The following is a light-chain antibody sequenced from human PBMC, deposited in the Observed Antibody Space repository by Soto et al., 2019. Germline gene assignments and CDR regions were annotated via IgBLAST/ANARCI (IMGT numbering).Light chain of an antibody. J-gene: IGKJ5*01. Sequence: QHPLSLSVTPRQPASISLASSQTILHRGVSSYLYWYLQKAGQPPQLLIYAVSKRYSGVPDRFSGSGSGTHFTLKISRVEAEDVAVYYCMRRVKPAITFGQGTRLEI. CDR1: QTILHRGVSSY. V-gene: IGKV2D-29*01. CDR3: MRRVKPAIT. CDR2: AVS.